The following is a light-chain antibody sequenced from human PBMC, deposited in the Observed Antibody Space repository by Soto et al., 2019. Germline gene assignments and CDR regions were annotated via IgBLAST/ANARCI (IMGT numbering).Light chain of an antibody. Sequence: DIVLTQSPLSLPVTPGEPASISCRSSQSLLHSNGYNYLDWYLQKPGQSPQLLIYLGSNRASGVPDRFSCSGSGTDFTLNVSCVEAEDVGVYYRMQPLHLTFAQGTRMEMK. J-gene: IGKJ5*01. CDR1: QSLLHSNGYNY. CDR3: MQPLHLT. V-gene: IGKV2-28*01. CDR2: LGS.